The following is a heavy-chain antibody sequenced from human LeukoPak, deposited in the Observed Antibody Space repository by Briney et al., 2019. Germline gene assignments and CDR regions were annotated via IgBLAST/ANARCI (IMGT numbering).Heavy chain of an antibody. CDR1: GFTFSSYA. Sequence: GGSLRLSCAASGFTFSSYAMSWVRQAPGKGLEWVSAISGSGGSTYYADSVKGRFTISRDNSKNTLYLQMNSLRAEDTAVYYCAQGDFWSGYNSAGIPFDYWGQGTLVTVSS. J-gene: IGHJ4*02. CDR3: AQGDFWSGYNSAGIPFDY. D-gene: IGHD3-3*01. CDR2: ISGSGGST. V-gene: IGHV3-23*01.